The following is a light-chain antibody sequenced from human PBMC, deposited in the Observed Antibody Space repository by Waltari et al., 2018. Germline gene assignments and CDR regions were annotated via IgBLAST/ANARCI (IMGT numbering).Light chain of an antibody. CDR2: QDI. CDR3: QAWDSSTVV. CDR1: KLGDKY. Sequence: SYELTQPPSVSVSPGQTASITCSGDKLGDKYTCWYQQKPGQSPVLVLFQDIKRPSGIPERFSGSNSGNTATLTISGTQPMDEADYYCQAWDSSTVVFGGGTKLTVL. V-gene: IGLV3-1*01. J-gene: IGLJ3*02.